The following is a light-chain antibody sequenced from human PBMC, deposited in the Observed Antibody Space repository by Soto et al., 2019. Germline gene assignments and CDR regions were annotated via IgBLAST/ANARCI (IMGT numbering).Light chain of an antibody. CDR3: QQYNNWPPYT. Sequence: EIVMTQSPATLSVSPGDRATVSCRASQSISSNLAWYQHKPGQAPRLLIYGASTRATCIPDRFSGSGSGAEFTLTISNLQSEDFAVYYCQQYNNWPPYTFGQGTKLEIK. CDR1: QSISSN. J-gene: IGKJ2*01. CDR2: GAS. V-gene: IGKV3-15*01.